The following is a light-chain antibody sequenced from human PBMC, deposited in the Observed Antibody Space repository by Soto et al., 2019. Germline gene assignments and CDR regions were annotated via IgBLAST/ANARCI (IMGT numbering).Light chain of an antibody. Sequence: EMVMTQSPATLSVSPGERATLSCRASQSVSTNLAWYQHKPGQPPRLLFYGASTRATGIPARFSGSASGTEFTLTIGSLQSEDFAVYYCQQYYIWPPMYTFGQGTKLEIK. CDR1: QSVSTN. V-gene: IGKV3-15*01. CDR2: GAS. J-gene: IGKJ2*01. CDR3: QQYYIWPPMYT.